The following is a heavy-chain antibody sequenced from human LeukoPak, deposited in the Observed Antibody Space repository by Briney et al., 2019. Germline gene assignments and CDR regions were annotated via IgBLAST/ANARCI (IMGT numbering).Heavy chain of an antibody. CDR2: ISGSGGST. V-gene: IGHV3-23*01. Sequence: GGSLRLSCAASGFTFSSYAMSWVRQAPGKGLEWVSAISGSGGSTYYADSVKGRFTISRDNSKNTLYLQMNSLRAEDTAVYYCAKDRITMAPKPEWFDPWGQGTLVTVSS. D-gene: IGHD3-10*01. J-gene: IGHJ5*02. CDR1: GFTFSSYA. CDR3: AKDRITMAPKPEWFDP.